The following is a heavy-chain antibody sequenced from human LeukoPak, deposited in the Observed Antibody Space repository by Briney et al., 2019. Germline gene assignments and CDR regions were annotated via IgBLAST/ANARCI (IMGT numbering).Heavy chain of an antibody. CDR2: INHSGST. V-gene: IGHV4-39*07. Sequence: PSETLSLTCTVSGGSISSSSYYWGWIRQPPGKGLEWIGEINHSGSTNYNPSLKSRVTISVDTSKNQFSLKLSSVTAADTAVHYCATPYRPDEQWLVNWGQGTLVTVSS. D-gene: IGHD6-19*01. J-gene: IGHJ4*02. CDR1: GGSISSSSYY. CDR3: ATPYRPDEQWLVN.